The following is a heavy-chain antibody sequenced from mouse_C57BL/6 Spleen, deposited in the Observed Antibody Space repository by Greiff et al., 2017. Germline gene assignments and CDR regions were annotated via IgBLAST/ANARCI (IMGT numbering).Heavy chain of an antibody. Sequence: VQLQQPGAELVKPGASVKMSCKASGYTFTSYWITWVKQRPGQGLEWIGDIYPGSGSTNYNEKFKSKATLTVDTSSSTAYMQLSSLTSEDSAVYDCAIDWGYGIYDAMDYWGQGTTVTVSS. CDR2: IYPGSGST. V-gene: IGHV1-55*01. D-gene: IGHD1-1*01. CDR3: AIDWGYGIYDAMDY. CDR1: GYTFTSYW. J-gene: IGHJ4*01.